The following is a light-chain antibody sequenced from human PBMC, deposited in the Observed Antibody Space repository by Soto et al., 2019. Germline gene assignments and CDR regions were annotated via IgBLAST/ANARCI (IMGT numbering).Light chain of an antibody. CDR2: RDN. CDR3: SAWDDSIYGPV. J-gene: IGLJ2*01. CDR1: SPDIGTNP. V-gene: IGLV1-44*01. Sequence: QSVLTQPPSASGTPGQRVAISCSGGSPDIGTNPVNWYLHLPGAAPKLLIYRDNQRPSGVPDRFSGSKSGTSASLTISGLQSEDEADYFCSAWDDSIYGPVFGGGPKLTVL.